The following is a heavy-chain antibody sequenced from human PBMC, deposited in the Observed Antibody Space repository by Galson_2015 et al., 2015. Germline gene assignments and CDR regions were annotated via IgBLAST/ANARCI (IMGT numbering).Heavy chain of an antibody. CDR3: AHREEWDVDTAMGYFDY. J-gene: IGHJ4*02. D-gene: IGHD5-18*01. V-gene: IGHV2-5*01. Sequence: PALVKPTQTLTLTCTFSGFSLSTSGVGVGWIRQPPGKALEWLALIYWNDDKRYSPSLKSRLTITKDTSKNQVVLTMTNMDPVDTATYYCAHREEWDVDTAMGYFDYWGQGTLVTVSS. CDR1: GFSLSTSGVG. CDR2: IYWNDDK.